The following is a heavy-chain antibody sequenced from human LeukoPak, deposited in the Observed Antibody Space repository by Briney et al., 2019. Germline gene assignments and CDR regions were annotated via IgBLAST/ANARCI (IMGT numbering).Heavy chain of an antibody. V-gene: IGHV3-13*01. J-gene: IGHJ3*02. CDR3: ARLRSAAFDI. CDR1: GFTFSTSD. CDR2: IGTAGDT. D-gene: IGHD4-17*01. Sequence: GGSLRLSCAASGFTFSTSDFHWVRQGIGKGLEWVAAIGTAGDTYYPGSVKGRFTISRENAKSSLYLQMDSLRAGDTAVYYCARLRSAAFDIWGQGTMVTVSS.